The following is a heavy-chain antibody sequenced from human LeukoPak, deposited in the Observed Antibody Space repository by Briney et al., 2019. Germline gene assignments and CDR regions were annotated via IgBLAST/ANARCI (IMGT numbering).Heavy chain of an antibody. Sequence: SVKVSCKASGYTFTSYAISWVRQAPGQGLEWMGGIIPIFGTANYAQKFQGRVTITTDESTSTAYMELSSLRSEDTAVYYCASRLVPSYYAENGGNFDYWGQGTLVTVSS. J-gene: IGHJ4*02. CDR3: ASRLVPSYYAENGGNFDY. D-gene: IGHD2/OR15-2a*01. V-gene: IGHV1-69*05. CDR1: GYTFTSYA. CDR2: IIPIFGTA.